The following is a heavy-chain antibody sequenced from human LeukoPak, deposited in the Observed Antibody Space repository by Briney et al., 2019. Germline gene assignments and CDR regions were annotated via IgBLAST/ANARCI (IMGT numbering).Heavy chain of an antibody. CDR3: AKPSRRCSSTSCYGDLFDY. CDR1: GFTFSSYG. J-gene: IGHJ4*02. Sequence: QSGGSLRLSCAASGFTFSSYGMSWVRQAPGKGLEWVSAISGSGGSTYYADSVKGRFTISRDNSKNTLYLQMNSLRAEDTAVYYCAKPSRRCSSTSCYGDLFDYWGQGTLVTVSS. D-gene: IGHD2-2*01. V-gene: IGHV3-23*01. CDR2: ISGSGGST.